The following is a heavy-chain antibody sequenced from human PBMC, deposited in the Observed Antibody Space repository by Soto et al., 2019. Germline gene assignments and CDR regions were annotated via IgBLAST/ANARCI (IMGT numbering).Heavy chain of an antibody. CDR1: GFTFSSYA. J-gene: IGHJ4*02. D-gene: IGHD6-13*01. Sequence: QVQLVESGGGVVQPGRSLRLSCAASGFTFSSYAMHWVRQAPGKGLEWVAVISYDGSNKYYADSVKGRFTISRDNSKNTLYLQMNSLRAEDTAVYYCARALYSSSWYGIYFDYWGQGTLVTVSS. V-gene: IGHV3-30-3*01. CDR2: ISYDGSNK. CDR3: ARALYSSSWYGIYFDY.